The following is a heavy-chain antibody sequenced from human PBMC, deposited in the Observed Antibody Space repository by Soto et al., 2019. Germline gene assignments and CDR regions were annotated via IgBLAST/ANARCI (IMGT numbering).Heavy chain of an antibody. CDR3: AKDRVYGDTYYFDY. V-gene: IGHV3-23*01. D-gene: IGHD4-17*01. Sequence: HPGGSLRVSCASSVFTFSIYAMSWVRQAPGKGLDWVSAISGSGGSTYYAGSVKGRFTISRDNSKNTLYLQMNSLRAEDTAVYYCAKDRVYGDTYYFDYWGQGTMVTVSS. CDR1: VFTFSIYA. CDR2: ISGSGGST. J-gene: IGHJ4*02.